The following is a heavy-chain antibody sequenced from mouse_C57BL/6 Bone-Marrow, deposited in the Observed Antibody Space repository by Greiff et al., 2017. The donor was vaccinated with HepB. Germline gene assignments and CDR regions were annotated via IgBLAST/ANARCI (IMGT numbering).Heavy chain of an antibody. V-gene: IGHV10-1*01. CDR2: IRSKSNNYAT. CDR1: GFSFNTYA. J-gene: IGHJ2*01. Sequence: EVKLMESGGGLVQPKGSLKLSCAASGFSFNTYAMNWVRQAPGKGLEWVARIRSKSNNYATYYADSVKDRFTISRDDSESMLYLQMNNLKTEDTAMYYCVRQGGCGNYFDYWGQGTTLTVSS. D-gene: IGHD4-1*01. CDR3: VRQGGCGNYFDY.